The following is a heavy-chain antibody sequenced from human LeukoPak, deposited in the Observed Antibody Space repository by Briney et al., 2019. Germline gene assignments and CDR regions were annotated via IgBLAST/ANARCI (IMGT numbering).Heavy chain of an antibody. J-gene: IGHJ3*02. CDR1: GGSISSYY. D-gene: IGHD4-17*01. V-gene: IGHV4-4*07. Sequence: SETLSLTCTVSGGSISSYYWSWIRQPAGKGLEWIGRIYTSGSTNYNPSPKSRVTVSVDTSKNHFSLNLSSVTAADTAVYYCAVNYGDDAFDIWGQGTMVTVSS. CDR2: IYTSGST. CDR3: AVNYGDDAFDI.